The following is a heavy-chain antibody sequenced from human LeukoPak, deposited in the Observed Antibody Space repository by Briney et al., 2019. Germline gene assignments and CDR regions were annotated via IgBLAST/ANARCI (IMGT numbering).Heavy chain of an antibody. CDR2: VSASGGST. J-gene: IGHJ4*02. CDR1: GFTCSSYA. V-gene: IGHV3-23*01. Sequence: PGGSLRLSCAASGFTCSSYAMSWVRQAPGKGLEWVSAVSASGGSTYYADSVKGRFTISRDNSKNTLYLQMNSLRAEDTAVYYCTKSPYGDYLIDYWGQGTLVTVSS. D-gene: IGHD4-17*01. CDR3: TKSPYGDYLIDY.